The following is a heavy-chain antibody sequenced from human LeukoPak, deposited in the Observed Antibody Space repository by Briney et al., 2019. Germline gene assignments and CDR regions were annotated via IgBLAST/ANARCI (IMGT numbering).Heavy chain of an antibody. V-gene: IGHV3-23*01. J-gene: IGHJ4*02. CDR2: ISGSGGTT. D-gene: IGHD3-3*01. CDR1: GFSFSSYA. Sequence: GGSLRLSCDASGFSFSSYAMSWVRQSPGKGLEWVSSISGSGGTTYYADSVKGRFTFSRANSKNTLYLQMNSLRAEDTAVYYCAKEATYDLWTGDSYYFDYWGQGTLVTVSS. CDR3: AKEATYDLWTGDSYYFDY.